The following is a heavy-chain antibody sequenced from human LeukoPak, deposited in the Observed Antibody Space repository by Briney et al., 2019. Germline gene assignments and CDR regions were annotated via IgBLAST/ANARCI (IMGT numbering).Heavy chain of an antibody. V-gene: IGHV3-48*03. D-gene: IGHD6-19*01. CDR3: ARVRYSSGWASGGAFDY. CDR1: GFTFSSYE. Sequence: GGSLRLSCAASGFTFSSYEMNWVRQAPGKGLEWVSYISSSGSTIYHADSVKGRFTISRDNAKNSLYLQMNSLRAEDTAVYYCARVRYSSGWASGGAFDYWGQGTLVTVSS. CDR2: ISSSGSTI. J-gene: IGHJ4*02.